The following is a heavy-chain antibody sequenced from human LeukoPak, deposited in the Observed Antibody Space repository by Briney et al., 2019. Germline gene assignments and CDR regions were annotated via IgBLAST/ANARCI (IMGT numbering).Heavy chain of an antibody. V-gene: IGHV4-39*07. CDR1: GGSISSSSYY. CDR3: ARVEDDYVLFDY. J-gene: IGHJ4*02. Sequence: PSETLSLTCTVSGGSISSSSYYWGWIRQPPGKGLEWIGSIYHSGSTYYNPSLKSRVTISVDTSKNQFSLKLSSVTAADTAVYYCARVEDDYVLFDYWGQGTLVTVSS. D-gene: IGHD4-17*01. CDR2: IYHSGST.